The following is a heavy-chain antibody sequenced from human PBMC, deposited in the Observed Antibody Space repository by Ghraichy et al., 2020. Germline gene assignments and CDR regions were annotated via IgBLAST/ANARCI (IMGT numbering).Heavy chain of an antibody. J-gene: IGHJ4*02. V-gene: IGHV4-34*01. Sequence: SETLSLTCGVFGGPFSGYYWSWIRQLPGKGLEWIGEINHGGGTNYNPSLKSRVIISVDTSKNQFSLKLTSVTAADTAVYYCARGDIPAYDFWGPGTLVTVSS. CDR3: ARGDIPAYDF. CDR2: INHGGGT. CDR1: GGPFSGYY.